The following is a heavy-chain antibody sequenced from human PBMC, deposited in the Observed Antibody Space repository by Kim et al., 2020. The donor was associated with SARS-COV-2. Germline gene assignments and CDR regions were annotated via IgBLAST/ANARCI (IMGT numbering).Heavy chain of an antibody. J-gene: IGHJ6*02. CDR3: ARSGGGFGEGFYYYYGMDV. Sequence: GGSLRLSCAASGFTFSSYWMSWVRQAPGKGLEWVANIKQDGSEKYYVDSVKGRFTISRDNAKNSLYLQMNSLRAEDTAVYYCARSGGGFGEGFYYYYGMDVWGQGTTVTVSS. CDR1: GFTFSSYW. D-gene: IGHD3-10*01. CDR2: IKQDGSEK. V-gene: IGHV3-7*03.